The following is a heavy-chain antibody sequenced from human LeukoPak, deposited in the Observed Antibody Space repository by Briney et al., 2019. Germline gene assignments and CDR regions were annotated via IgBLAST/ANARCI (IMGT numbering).Heavy chain of an antibody. CDR2: IIPILGIA. D-gene: IGHD4-17*01. CDR1: VGTFTSYA. CDR3: ASYDYGDCYYGIDV. J-gene: IGHJ6*02. Sequence: SLRVSLKPSVGTFTSYAISWVRETPGQGLEWMGGIIPILGIANYGQKFQGRGTITADQATSTAYMELSSLRSEDTAVYYCASYDYGDCYYGIDVWGQGTPVTVSS. V-gene: IGHV1-69*10.